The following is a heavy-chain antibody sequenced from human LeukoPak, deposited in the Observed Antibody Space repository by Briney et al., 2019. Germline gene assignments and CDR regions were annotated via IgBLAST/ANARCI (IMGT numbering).Heavy chain of an antibody. CDR1: GGSISSSSYY. CDR2: IYYSGST. CDR3: ARFRGYGYGYGY. V-gene: IGHV4-39*07. D-gene: IGHD5-18*01. J-gene: IGHJ4*02. Sequence: SETLSLTCTVSGGSISSSSYYWGWIRQPPGKGLEWIGSIYYSGSTYYNPSLKSRVTISVDTSKNQFSLKLSSVTAADTAVYYCARFRGYGYGYGYWGQGTLVTVSS.